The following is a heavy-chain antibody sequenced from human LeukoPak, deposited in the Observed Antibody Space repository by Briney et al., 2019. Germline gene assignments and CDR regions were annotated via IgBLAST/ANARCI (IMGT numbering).Heavy chain of an antibody. D-gene: IGHD1-26*01. Sequence: AGGSLRLSCAASAFTFSDYGMNWVRQAPGKGLEWISYISGRSSTIYYADSVKGRFTISRDNAKNSMYLQMNSLRAEDTAVYYCARDRIKSGSYYFDYWGQGTLVTVSS. CDR1: AFTFSDYG. CDR2: ISGRSSTI. J-gene: IGHJ4*02. CDR3: ARDRIKSGSYYFDY. V-gene: IGHV3-48*01.